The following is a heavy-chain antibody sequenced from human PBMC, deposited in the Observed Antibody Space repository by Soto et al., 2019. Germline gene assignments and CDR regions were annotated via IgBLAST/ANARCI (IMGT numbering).Heavy chain of an antibody. D-gene: IGHD1-1*01. CDR1: GYTFTSYD. J-gene: IGHJ4*02. V-gene: IGHV1-8*01. CDR2: MDPNTGNS. Sequence: ASVKVSCKASGYTFTSYDIYWVRQATGQGLEWMGWMDPNTGNSGYAQKFQGRVTVTSDTSINTVHMELSSLRSEDTAVYYCARRAETNGWNGFGADKYYFDFWGQGTLVTVSS. CDR3: ARRAETNGWNGFGADKYYFDF.